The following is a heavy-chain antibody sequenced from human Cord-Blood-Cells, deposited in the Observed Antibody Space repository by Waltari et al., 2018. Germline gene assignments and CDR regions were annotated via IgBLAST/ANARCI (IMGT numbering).Heavy chain of an antibody. CDR2: ISSSSSYI. J-gene: IGHJ4*02. V-gene: IGHV3-21*01. Sequence: EVQLVESGGGLVKPGGSLRLSCAASGFTFSSYSMNWVRQAPGKGLEWVSSISSSSSYIYYADSVKGRFTSSRDNAKNSLYLQMNSLRAEDTAVYYCARAPQVNYYFDYWGQGTLVTVSS. CDR3: ARAPQVNYYFDY. CDR1: GFTFSSYS. D-gene: IGHD1-20*01.